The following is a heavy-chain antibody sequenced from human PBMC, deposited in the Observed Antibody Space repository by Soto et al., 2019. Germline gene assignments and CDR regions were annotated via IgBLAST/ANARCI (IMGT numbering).Heavy chain of an antibody. CDR2: TYYRSRWHN. V-gene: IGHV6-1*01. Sequence: SQTLSLTCAISGDSVSRNLSTWNWIRQSPSRGLEWLGRTYYRSRWHNDYAVSVRSRISINPDTSKNQFSLQLKYVTPEDTAVYYCARDRVNWKYYCYYGMDVWGQGTTVTVS. CDR3: ARDRVNWKYYCYYGMDV. CDR1: GDSVSRNLST. J-gene: IGHJ6*02. D-gene: IGHD1-20*01.